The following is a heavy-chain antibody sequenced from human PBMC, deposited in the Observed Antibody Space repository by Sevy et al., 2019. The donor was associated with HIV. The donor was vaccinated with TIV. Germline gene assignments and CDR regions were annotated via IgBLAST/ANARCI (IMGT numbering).Heavy chain of an antibody. CDR1: GYTFTSYD. V-gene: IGHV1-8*01. Sequence: ASVKVSCKASGYTFTSYDINWVRQATGQGLEWMGWMNPNSGNTGYAQKFQGRVTMTRNTSISTAYMELSRLRSEDTAVYYSAGGFVAAAGTYAFDIWGQGTMVTVSS. J-gene: IGHJ3*02. CDR2: MNPNSGNT. D-gene: IGHD6-13*01. CDR3: AGGFVAAAGTYAFDI.